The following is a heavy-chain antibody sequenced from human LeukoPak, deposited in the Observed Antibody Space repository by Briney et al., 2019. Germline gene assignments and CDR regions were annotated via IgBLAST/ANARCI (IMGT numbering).Heavy chain of an antibody. J-gene: IGHJ5*02. V-gene: IGHV4-59*08. D-gene: IGHD2-15*01. CDR2: IYYSRRT. Sequence: SETLTLTCTVSGRSISSYYWSWIRQPRGKGLEWIGYIYYSRRTNSNPSLKSRVTMSLDTSKNQFSLRLSSVTAADTAVYCCARLVVAAKGDWCDPGGQGTLVTVSS. CDR3: ARLVVAAKGDWCDP. CDR1: GRSISSYY.